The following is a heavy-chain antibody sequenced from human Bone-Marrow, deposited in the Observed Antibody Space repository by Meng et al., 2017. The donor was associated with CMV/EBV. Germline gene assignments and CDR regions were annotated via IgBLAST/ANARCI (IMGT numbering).Heavy chain of an antibody. D-gene: IGHD2-2*01. CDR1: GGTFSSYV. J-gene: IGHJ6*02. Sequence: SVKVSCKASGGTFSSYVISWVRQAPGQGLEWMGGIIPIFGTANYAQKFQGRVTITTDESTSTAYMELSSLRSEDTAVYYCASGYRVPAAVYYYYYGMAVWGPGNTVNFSS. CDR3: ASGYRVPAAVYYYYYGMAV. CDR2: IIPIFGTA. V-gene: IGHV1-69*05.